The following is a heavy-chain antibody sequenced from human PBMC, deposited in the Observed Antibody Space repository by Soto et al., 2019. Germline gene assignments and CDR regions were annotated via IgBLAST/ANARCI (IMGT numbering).Heavy chain of an antibody. D-gene: IGHD2-2*01. CDR2: INPNSGGT. V-gene: IGHV1-2*04. J-gene: IGHJ6*04. Sequence: VQLLQSGAEVQKPGASVKVSCKASGYPFTCYYMTCVRQAPGQWLEWMGWINPNSGGTNYAQKVHGWVTMTRDTSISTASMELSRLRSDDTAVYYCERDRLSRYCRSTSCPAPTGMDVWGKGTTVTVAS. CDR3: ERDRLSRYCRSTSCPAPTGMDV. CDR1: GYPFTCYY.